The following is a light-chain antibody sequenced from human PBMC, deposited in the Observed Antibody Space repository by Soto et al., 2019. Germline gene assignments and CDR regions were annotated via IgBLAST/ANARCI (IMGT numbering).Light chain of an antibody. J-gene: IGKJ1*01. CDR1: QGISSY. CDR2: GAS. CDR3: QQLNSYPRT. Sequence: IQLTQSPSSLSASVGDRVTITCRASQGISSYLAWYQQKPGKAPNLLIYGASTLQSGVPPRFSGSGSGTDFTLTISILQAEDFATYYCQQLNSYPRTFGQGTKVEIK. V-gene: IGKV1-9*01.